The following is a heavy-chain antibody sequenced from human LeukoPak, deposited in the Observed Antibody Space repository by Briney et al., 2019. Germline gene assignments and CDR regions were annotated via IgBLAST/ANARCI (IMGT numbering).Heavy chain of an antibody. V-gene: IGHV3-11*04. CDR1: GFTFSDYY. CDR3: ARDHDYGXYDY. CDR2: ISSSGNTI. Sequence: GGSLRLSCAASGFTFSDYYMSWIRQAPGKGLEWVSYISSSGNTIYYADSVKGRFTISRDNAKNSLFLQMNSLRAEDTALYYCARDHDYGXYDYWGQGTXXTXXS. D-gene: IGHD4-17*01. J-gene: IGHJ4*02.